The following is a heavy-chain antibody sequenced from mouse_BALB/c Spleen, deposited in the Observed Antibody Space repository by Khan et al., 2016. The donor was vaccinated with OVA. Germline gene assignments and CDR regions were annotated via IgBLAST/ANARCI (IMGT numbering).Heavy chain of an antibody. D-gene: IGHD1-1*01. CDR1: GYSITGGYS. CDR3: VVVGVVVPYWYFDV. CDR2: ISYDGSN. J-gene: IGHJ1*01. Sequence: EVQLQESGPGLVKPSQSLSLTCSVAGYSITGGYSWSWIRQFPGNKLEWMGYISYDGSNNYNPSLKNRISITRDNSKNQFFLKLNSVTTEDTATDYCVVVGVVVPYWYFDVWGAGTTVTVSS. V-gene: IGHV3-6*02.